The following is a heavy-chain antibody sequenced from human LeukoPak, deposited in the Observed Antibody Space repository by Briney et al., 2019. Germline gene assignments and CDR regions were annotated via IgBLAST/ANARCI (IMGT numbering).Heavy chain of an antibody. CDR3: ARVIFNVWELYGLGDY. J-gene: IGHJ4*02. D-gene: IGHD1-26*01. Sequence: PGGSLRLSCAASGFTFSSYAMSWVRQAPGKGLEWVSGISGSGGYTYYADSVKGRFTISRDNSKNTLSLRMNSLRAEDTAVYYCARVIFNVWELYGLGDYWGQGTLVTVSS. CDR1: GFTFSSYA. CDR2: ISGSGGYT. V-gene: IGHV3-23*01.